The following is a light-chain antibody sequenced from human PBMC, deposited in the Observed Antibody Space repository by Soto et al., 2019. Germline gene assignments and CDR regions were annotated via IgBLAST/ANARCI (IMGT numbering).Light chain of an antibody. V-gene: IGLV1-47*02. J-gene: IGLJ2*01. CDR2: SDN. CDR1: SSNIGSNY. CDR3: GTWDDSLSGLVV. Sequence: QSVLTQPPSASGTPGQRVTISCSGSSSNIGSNYVYWYQQLPGTAPKIIIYSDNQRPSGVPDRFSGSKSGTSASLAISGLRSEDEANYYCGTWDDSLSGLVVFGGGTKVTVL.